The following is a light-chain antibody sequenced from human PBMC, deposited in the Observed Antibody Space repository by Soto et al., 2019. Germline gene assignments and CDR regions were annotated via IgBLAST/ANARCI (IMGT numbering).Light chain of an antibody. Sequence: EIVMTQSPATLSVSPGERATLSCRASQSVSSNLAWYQQKPGQAPRLLIYGASTSATGIPARFSGSGSGTEFTLTISSLQSEDFAVYYCQQYNNWLMYTFGQGTKREIK. CDR1: QSVSSN. CDR3: QQYNNWLMYT. V-gene: IGKV3-15*01. CDR2: GAS. J-gene: IGKJ2*01.